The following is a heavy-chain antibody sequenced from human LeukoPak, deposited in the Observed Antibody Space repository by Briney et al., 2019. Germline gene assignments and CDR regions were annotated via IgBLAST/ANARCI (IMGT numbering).Heavy chain of an antibody. V-gene: IGHV4-4*07. D-gene: IGHD6-6*01. Sequence: SETLSLTCSVSDDPFSRHYWSWIRQPAGQAPEWIGRVHASGYTNFNPPFKSRLTMSVDTSKKQFSLVLTSVTPADTAVYYCARDSSGSSVWYFDLWGRGTLVTVSS. CDR3: ARDSSGSSVWYFDL. CDR1: DDPFSRHY. CDR2: VHASGYT. J-gene: IGHJ2*01.